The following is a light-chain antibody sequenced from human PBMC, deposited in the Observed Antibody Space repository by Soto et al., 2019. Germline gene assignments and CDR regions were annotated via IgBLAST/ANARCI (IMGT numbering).Light chain of an antibody. CDR1: SSDVGSYNL. CDR3: CSYAGSRYV. CDR2: EVS. J-gene: IGLJ1*01. V-gene: IGLV2-23*02. Sequence: QSALTQPASVSGSPGQSITISCTGTSSDVGSYNLVSWYQQHPGKTPKLMIYEVSKRPSGVSNRFSGSKSGNTASLTISGLQADDEADYYCCSYAGSRYVFGTETKLPVL.